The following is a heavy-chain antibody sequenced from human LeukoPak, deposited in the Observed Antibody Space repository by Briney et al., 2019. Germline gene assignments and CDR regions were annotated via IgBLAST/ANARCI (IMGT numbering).Heavy chain of an antibody. CDR3: DRGGASSEWFDP. Sequence: TASETLSLTCTVSGGSISGYYWSWIRHPPGKGLEWLVFIHSSGTTNSNPSLKSRVSISVDTSNNQFSLNVNSVTAADTAVYYCDRGGASSEWFDPWGQGTLVTVSS. J-gene: IGHJ5*02. CDR1: GGSISGYY. V-gene: IGHV4-59*01. CDR2: IHSSGTT. D-gene: IGHD6-25*01.